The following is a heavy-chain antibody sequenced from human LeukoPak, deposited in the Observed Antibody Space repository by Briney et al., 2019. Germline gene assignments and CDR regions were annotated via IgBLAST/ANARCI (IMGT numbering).Heavy chain of an antibody. J-gene: IGHJ4*02. Sequence: ASVKVSCKASGYTFTGYYMHWVRQAPGQGLEWMGWINPNSGGTNYAQKFQGRVTMTRDTSISTAYMELSRLRSDDTAVYYCAIPSPYSYEIIYFDYWGQGTLVTVSS. CDR1: GYTFTGYY. CDR2: INPNSGGT. CDR3: AIPSPYSYEIIYFDY. V-gene: IGHV1-2*02. D-gene: IGHD5-18*01.